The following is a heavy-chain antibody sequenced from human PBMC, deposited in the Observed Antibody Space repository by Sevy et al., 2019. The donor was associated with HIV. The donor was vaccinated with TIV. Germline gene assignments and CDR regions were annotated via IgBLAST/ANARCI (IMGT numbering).Heavy chain of an antibody. J-gene: IGHJ6*02. D-gene: IGHD2-15*01. V-gene: IGHV4-34*01. CDR1: GGSFSGYY. CDR2: INHSGST. CDR3: AKLGYCSGGSCYSPYYYGMDV. Sequence: ETLSLTCAVYGGSFSGYYWSWIRQPPGKGLEWIGEINHSGSTNYNPSLKSRVTISVDTSKNQFSLKLSSVTAADTAVYYCAKLGYCSGGSCYSPYYYGMDVWGQGTTVTVSS.